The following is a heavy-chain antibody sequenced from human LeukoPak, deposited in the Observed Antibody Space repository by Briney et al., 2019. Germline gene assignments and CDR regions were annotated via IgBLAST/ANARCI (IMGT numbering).Heavy chain of an antibody. J-gene: IGHJ6*02. CDR2: ISGSGGST. CDR3: AKLGYCSGGSCYGPGMDV. V-gene: IGHV3-23*01. Sequence: GESLRLSCAASGFTFSSYAMSWVRQAPGKGLEWVSAISGSGGSTYYADSVKGRFTISRDNSKNTLYLQMNSLRAEDTAVYYCAKLGYCSGGSCYGPGMDVWGQGTTVTVSS. CDR1: GFTFSSYA. D-gene: IGHD2-15*01.